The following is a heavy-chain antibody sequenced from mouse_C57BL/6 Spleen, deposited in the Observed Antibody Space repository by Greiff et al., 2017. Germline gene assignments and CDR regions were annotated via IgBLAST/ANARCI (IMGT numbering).Heavy chain of an antibody. D-gene: IGHD2-2*01. V-gene: IGHV5-4*03. CDR1: GFTFSSYA. CDR2: ISDGGSYT. CDR3: ARGYGYDLYYYAMDY. Sequence: EVMLVESGGGLVKPGGSLKLSCAASGFTFSSYAMSWVRQTPEKRLEWVATISDGGSYTYYPDNVKGRFTISRDNAKNNLYLQMSHLKSEDTAMYYCARGYGYDLYYYAMDYWGQGTSVTVSS. J-gene: IGHJ4*01.